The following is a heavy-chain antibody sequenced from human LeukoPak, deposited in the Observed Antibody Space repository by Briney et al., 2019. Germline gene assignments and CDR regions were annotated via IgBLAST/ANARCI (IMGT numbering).Heavy chain of an antibody. CDR1: GGSISSYY. V-gene: IGHV4-59*08. CDR2: IYYSGST. CDR3: ARRGYDILTGYTPFDY. Sequence: PSETLSLTCTVSGGSISSYYWSWIRQPPGKGLEWIGYIYYSGSTNYNPSLKSRVTISVDTSKNQFSLKLSSVTAADTAVYYCARRGYDILTGYTPFDYWGQGTLATVSS. D-gene: IGHD3-9*01. J-gene: IGHJ4*02.